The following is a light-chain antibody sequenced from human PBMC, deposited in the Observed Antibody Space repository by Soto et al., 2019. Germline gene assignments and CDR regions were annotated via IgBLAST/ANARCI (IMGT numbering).Light chain of an antibody. Sequence: QSVLTQPPSVSGAPGQSVTISCTGSSSNIGAGYAVHWYQQLPGTAPKLLIYGDTNRPSGVPDRFSGSRSGTSASLAITGLQAEDEDDYYCQSYDSSLSGPVIFGGGTQLTVL. CDR3: QSYDSSLSGPVI. V-gene: IGLV1-40*01. CDR2: GDT. J-gene: IGLJ7*01. CDR1: SSNIGAGYA.